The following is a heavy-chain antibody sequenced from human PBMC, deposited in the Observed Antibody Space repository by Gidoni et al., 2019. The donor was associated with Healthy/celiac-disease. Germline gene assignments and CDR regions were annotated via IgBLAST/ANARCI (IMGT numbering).Heavy chain of an antibody. CDR2: ISSSSSYI. D-gene: IGHD2-15*01. V-gene: IGHV3-21*01. J-gene: IGHJ4*02. CDR3: ARSNRYCSGVSCYYDY. CDR1: GFTFRSYS. Sequence: EVQLVESGGGLVKPGGSLRLSCAASGFTFRSYSMTWVRQAPGKGLEWVSSISSSSSYISYADSVKGRFTISSAHAKNSLYLQMNSLRAEDTAVYYCARSNRYCSGVSCYYDYWGQGTLVTVSS.